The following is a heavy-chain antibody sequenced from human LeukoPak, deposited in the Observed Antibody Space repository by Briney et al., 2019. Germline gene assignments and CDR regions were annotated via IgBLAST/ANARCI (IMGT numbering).Heavy chain of an antibody. J-gene: IGHJ4*02. D-gene: IGHD4-17*01. CDR2: ISSSSSYI. CDR1: GFTFTTYF. CDR3: VTETTVTGWGY. V-gene: IGHV3-21*01. Sequence: GGSLRLSCAASGFTFTTYFMNWVRQAPGKGLEWVSSISSSSSYIYYADSVKGRFTISRDNAKNSLSLQMNSLRAEDTAMYYCVTETTVTGWGYWGQGTLVTVSS.